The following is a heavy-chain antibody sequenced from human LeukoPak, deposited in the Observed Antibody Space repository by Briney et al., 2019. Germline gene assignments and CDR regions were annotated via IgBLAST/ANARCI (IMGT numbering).Heavy chain of an antibody. CDR1: GFTFSSYS. CDR3: ARDRYSGYDFFEGTDD. Sequence: GGSLRLSCAASGFTFSSYSMNWVRQAPGKELEWVSSISGSSSYIYYADSVKGRFTISRDNAKNSLYLQMNSLRAEDTAVYYCARDRYSGYDFFEGTDDWGQGTLVTVSS. CDR2: ISGSSSYI. V-gene: IGHV3-21*01. D-gene: IGHD5-12*01. J-gene: IGHJ4*02.